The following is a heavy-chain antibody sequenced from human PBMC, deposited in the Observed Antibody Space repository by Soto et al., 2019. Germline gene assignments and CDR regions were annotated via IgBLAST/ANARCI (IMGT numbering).Heavy chain of an antibody. CDR1: GYTFTTYW. J-gene: IGHJ6*03. V-gene: IGHV5-51*01. CDR2: IYPGDSDT. CDR3: ARHRLDDFWSGYLYYMDV. D-gene: IGHD3-3*01. Sequence: PGESLKISCKGSGYTFTTYWIAWVRQMPGKGLEWMGIIYPGDSDTRYSPSFQGQVTISADKSINTAYLQWSSLKASDTAMYYCARHRLDDFWSGYLYYMDVWGKGITVTVSS.